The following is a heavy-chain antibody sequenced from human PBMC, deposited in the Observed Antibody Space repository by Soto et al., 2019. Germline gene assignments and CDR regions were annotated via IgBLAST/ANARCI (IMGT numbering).Heavy chain of an antibody. CDR3: ARSGGSLRSFSY. J-gene: IGHJ4*02. V-gene: IGHV4-39*01. Sequence: PSETLSLTCTVSGGSISSSSYYWGWIRQPPGKGLEWIGSINYSGSTNYNPSPKSRVTISVDTSKNQFSLKLSSVTAADTAVYYCARSGGSLRSFSYWGQGTLVTVSS. CDR1: GGSISSSSYY. D-gene: IGHD4-17*01. CDR2: INYSGST.